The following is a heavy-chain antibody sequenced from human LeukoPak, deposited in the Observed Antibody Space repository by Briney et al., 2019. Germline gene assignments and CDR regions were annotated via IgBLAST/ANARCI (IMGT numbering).Heavy chain of an antibody. J-gene: IGHJ4*02. D-gene: IGHD3-3*01. CDR1: GYTFTSYG. CDR2: ISAYNGNT. Sequence: ASVKVSCKASGYTFTSYGISWVRQAPGQGPEWMGWISAYNGNTNYAQKLQGRVTMTTDTSTSTAYMELRSLRSDDTAVYYCARGRITIFGVVIIPLDYWGQGTLVTVSS. V-gene: IGHV1-18*01. CDR3: ARGRITIFGVVIIPLDY.